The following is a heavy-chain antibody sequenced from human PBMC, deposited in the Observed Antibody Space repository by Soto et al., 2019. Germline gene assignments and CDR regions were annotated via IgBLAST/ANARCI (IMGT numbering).Heavy chain of an antibody. Sequence: ASVKVSCKASGYTFTSYDMHWVRQAPGQRLEWMGWINAGNGNTKYSQKFQGRVTITRDTSASTAYMELSSLRSEDTAVYYCARGHDSSGYYNIPRRYYYGMDVWGQGTTVTVSS. CDR3: ARGHDSSGYYNIPRRYYYGMDV. CDR2: INAGNGNT. D-gene: IGHD3-22*01. V-gene: IGHV1-3*01. CDR1: GYTFTSYD. J-gene: IGHJ6*02.